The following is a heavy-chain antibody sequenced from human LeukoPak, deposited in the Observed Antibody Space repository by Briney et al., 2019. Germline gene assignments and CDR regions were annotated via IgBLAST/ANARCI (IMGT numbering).Heavy chain of an antibody. D-gene: IGHD1-26*01. CDR1: GFTFSNDW. J-gene: IGHJ3*02. Sequence: GGSLRPSCAAAGFTFSNDWMHWVRQAPGKGLEWVSRTKSDGSGTNYADSVKGRFTISRDNAQNTLYLQMNNLGVDDTAVYYCARALVTRLGAFDIWGQGTVVIVLS. CDR3: ARALVTRLGAFDI. CDR2: TKSDGSGT. V-gene: IGHV3-74*01.